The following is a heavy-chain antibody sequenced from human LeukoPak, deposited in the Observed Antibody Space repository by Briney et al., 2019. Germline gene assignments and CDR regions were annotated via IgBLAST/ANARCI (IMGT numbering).Heavy chain of an antibody. CDR1: GYTFTGYY. CDR2: INPNSGGT. CDR3: ASSEYGDYSYYFDY. Sequence: AXVXXXCKASGYTFTGYYMHWVRQAPGQGLEGMGWINPNSGGTNYAQKFQGRVTMTRDKSISTAYMELSRLRSDDTAVYYCASSEYGDYSYYFDYWGQGTLVTVSS. J-gene: IGHJ4*02. V-gene: IGHV1-2*02. D-gene: IGHD4-17*01.